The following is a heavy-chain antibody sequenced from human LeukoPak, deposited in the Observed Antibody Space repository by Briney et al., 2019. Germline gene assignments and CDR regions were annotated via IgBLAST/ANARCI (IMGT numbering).Heavy chain of an antibody. D-gene: IGHD1-26*01. J-gene: IGHJ1*01. CDR1: GYTLTELS. Sequence: GASVKVSCKVSGYTLTELSMHWVRQAPGKGLEWMGGFDPEDGETIYAQKFQGRVTMTEDTSTDTAYMELSSLRSEDTAVYYCASSPIYSGSYYGYFQHWGQGTLVTVSS. V-gene: IGHV1-24*01. CDR3: ASSPIYSGSYYGYFQH. CDR2: FDPEDGET.